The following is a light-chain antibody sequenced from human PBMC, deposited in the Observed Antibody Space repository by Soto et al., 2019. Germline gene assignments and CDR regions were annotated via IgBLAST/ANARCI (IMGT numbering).Light chain of an antibody. CDR2: EVS. J-gene: IGLJ2*01. V-gene: IGLV2-14*01. Sequence: QSALTQPASVSGSPGQSITISCTGTSNDVRDYKFGSWYQQHPGKAPKLIIYEVSNRPSAVSNRFSGSKSGNTASLTISGLQAEDEADYYCSSCSTSGTVTFGGGTKLTVL. CDR3: SSCSTSGTVT. CDR1: SNDVRDYKF.